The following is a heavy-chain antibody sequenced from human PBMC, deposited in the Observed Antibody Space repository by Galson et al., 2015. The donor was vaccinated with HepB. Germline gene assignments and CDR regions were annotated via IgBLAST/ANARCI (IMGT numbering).Heavy chain of an antibody. V-gene: IGHV1-69*13. CDR1: GGTFSTYA. CDR2: IIRIFDTA. Sequence: SVKVSCKVSGGTFSTYAIGWVRQAPGQGLEWMGGIIRIFDTAKYALKFQGRVKITADESTNTAYMELSGLTSEDTAVYYCARGTVVIPAAFYFDYWGQGTLVTVSS. J-gene: IGHJ4*02. D-gene: IGHD2-2*01. CDR3: ARGTVVIPAAFYFDY.